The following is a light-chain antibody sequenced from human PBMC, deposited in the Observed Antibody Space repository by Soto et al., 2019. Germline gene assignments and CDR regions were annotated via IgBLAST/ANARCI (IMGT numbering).Light chain of an antibody. CDR3: QQYDSLPPYP. Sequence: IVMTQSPAILSVSPGERATLSCRASQSISINLAWYQQKLGQAPRLLIYGASTRATDIPARFSGSGSGTEFTLTISSLQSEDFAIYYCQQYDSLPPYPFGQGTKVAIK. CDR1: QSISIN. CDR2: GAS. J-gene: IGKJ2*01. V-gene: IGKV3-15*01.